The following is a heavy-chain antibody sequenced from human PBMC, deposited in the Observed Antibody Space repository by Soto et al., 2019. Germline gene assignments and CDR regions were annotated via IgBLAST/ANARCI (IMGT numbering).Heavy chain of an antibody. Sequence: ASVKVSCKASGYTFTSYGISWVRQAPGQGLEWMGWISAYNGNTNYAQKLQGRVTMTTDTSTSTAYMELRSLRSDDTAVYYCARDLVAATKGYWFDPWGQGTLVTVSS. V-gene: IGHV1-18*01. CDR3: ARDLVAATKGYWFDP. CDR2: ISAYNGNT. CDR1: GYTFTSYG. D-gene: IGHD2-15*01. J-gene: IGHJ5*02.